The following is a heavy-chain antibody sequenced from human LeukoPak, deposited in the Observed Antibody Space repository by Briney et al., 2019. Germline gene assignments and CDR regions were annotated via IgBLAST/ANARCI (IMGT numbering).Heavy chain of an antibody. D-gene: IGHD4-17*01. J-gene: IGHJ5*02. V-gene: IGHV1-69*13. CDR2: IIPIFGTA. CDR3: AREDGDYRVAGRHVWFDP. CDR1: GGTFSSYA. Sequence: SVKVSCKASGGTFSSYAISWVRQAPGQGLEWMGGIIPIFGTANYAQKFQGRVTITADESTSTAYMELSSLRSEDTAVYYCAREDGDYRVAGRHVWFDPWGQGTLVTVSS.